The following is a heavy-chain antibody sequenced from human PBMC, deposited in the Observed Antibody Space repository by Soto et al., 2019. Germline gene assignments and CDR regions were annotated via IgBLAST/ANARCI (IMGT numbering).Heavy chain of an antibody. CDR2: INHSGST. Sequence: SDTLSLTWAFYGLYFSCYYLSWIRQPTGKGLEWIGEINHSGSTNYNPSLKSRVTISVDTSKNQFSLKLSSVTAADTAVYYCARRAETNGWNGFGADKYYFDIWGQGTLVTVSS. D-gene: IGHD1-1*01. J-gene: IGHJ4*02. CDR3: ARRAETNGWNGFGADKYYFDI. CDR1: GLYFSCYY. V-gene: IGHV4-34*01.